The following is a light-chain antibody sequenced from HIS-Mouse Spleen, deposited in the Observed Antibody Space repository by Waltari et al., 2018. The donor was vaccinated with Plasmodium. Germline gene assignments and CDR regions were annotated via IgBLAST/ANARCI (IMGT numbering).Light chain of an antibody. J-gene: IGKJ3*01. Sequence: EIVMTQSPATLSVSPGKIATLSCRPSQSVSSNLAWYQQKPGQAPRLLIYGASTRATGIPARFSGSGSGTEFTLTISSLQSEDFAVYYCQQYNNWSFTFGPGTKVDIK. CDR3: QQYNNWSFT. CDR2: GAS. V-gene: IGKV3-15*01. CDR1: QSVSSN.